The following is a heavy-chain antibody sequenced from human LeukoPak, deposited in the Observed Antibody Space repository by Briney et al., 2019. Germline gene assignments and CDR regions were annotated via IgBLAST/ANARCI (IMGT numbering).Heavy chain of an antibody. CDR2: IYYGRST. D-gene: IGHD5-12*01. J-gene: IGHJ4*02. Sequence: SETLSLTCTVSGGSISSSSYYWGWIRQPPGKGLEWIGYIYYGRSTNYKPSLKSRITISVDTSKNQFSLNLSSVTAADTAVYYCARGYGNFDYWGQGTLVTVSS. V-gene: IGHV4-61*05. CDR1: GGSISSSSYY. CDR3: ARGYGNFDY.